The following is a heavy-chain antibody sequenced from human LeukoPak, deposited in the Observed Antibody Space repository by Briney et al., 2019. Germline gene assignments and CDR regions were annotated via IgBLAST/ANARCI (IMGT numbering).Heavy chain of an antibody. CDR3: ARYNGQWLVHDAFDI. Sequence: SETLSLTCTVSGGSISSYYWSWIRQPPGKGLEWIRYIYYSGSTNYNPSLKSRVNISVDTSKNQFSLKLSSVTAADTAVYYCARYNGQWLVHDAFDIWGQGTMVTVSS. D-gene: IGHD6-19*01. CDR1: GGSISSYY. V-gene: IGHV4-59*01. J-gene: IGHJ3*02. CDR2: IYYSGST.